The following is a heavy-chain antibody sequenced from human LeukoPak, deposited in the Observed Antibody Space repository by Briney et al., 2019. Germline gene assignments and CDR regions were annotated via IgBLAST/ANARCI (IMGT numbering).Heavy chain of an antibody. V-gene: IGHV1-46*01. D-gene: IGHD2-21*02. CDR3: ARDWRPYCGADCYRYYFDY. Sequence: ASVKVSCKASGYSFTSHYMHWVRQAPGQGLEWLGLINPSGSSTLYAQKLQGRVTMTTDTSTSTAYMELRSLRSDDTAVYYCARDWRPYCGADCYRYYFDYWGQGTLVTVSS. J-gene: IGHJ4*02. CDR1: GYSFTSHY. CDR2: INPSGSST.